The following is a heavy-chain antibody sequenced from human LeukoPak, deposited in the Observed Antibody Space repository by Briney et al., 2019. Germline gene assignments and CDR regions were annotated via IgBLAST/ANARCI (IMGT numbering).Heavy chain of an antibody. CDR2: IYYSGST. V-gene: IGHV4-39*07. CDR1: GDSINSGSYY. D-gene: IGHD3-10*01. CDR3: ARDLYGSGSYHP. J-gene: IGHJ4*02. Sequence: SETLSLTCTVSGDSINSGSYYWVWIRQPPGKGLEWIGSIYYSGSTYYNPSLKSRVTISVDTSKNQFSLKLSSVTAADTAVYYCARDLYGSGSYHPWGQGTLVTVSS.